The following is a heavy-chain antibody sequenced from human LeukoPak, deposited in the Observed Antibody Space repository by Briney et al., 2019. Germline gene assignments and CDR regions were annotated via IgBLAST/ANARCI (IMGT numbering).Heavy chain of an antibody. CDR2: IWYDGSNK. CDR3: ARGQFYYDILTGRPENYFDY. CDR1: GFTFSSYG. D-gene: IGHD3-9*01. Sequence: GRSLRLSCAASGFTFSSYGMHWVRQAPGKGLEWVAVIWYDGSNKYYADSVKGRFTISRDNSKNTLYLQMNSLRAEDTAVYYCARGQFYYDILTGRPENYFDYRGQGTLVTVSS. V-gene: IGHV3-33*01. J-gene: IGHJ4*02.